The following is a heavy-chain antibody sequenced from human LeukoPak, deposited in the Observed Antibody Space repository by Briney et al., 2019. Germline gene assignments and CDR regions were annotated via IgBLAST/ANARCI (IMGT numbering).Heavy chain of an antibody. CDR3: ARDRIDYYDSSGYFYYYYMDV. J-gene: IGHJ6*03. V-gene: IGHV4-4*07. D-gene: IGHD3-22*01. Sequence: SETLSLTCTVSGGSISSYYWSWIRQPAGKGLEWVGRIYTSGSTNYNPSLKSRVTMSVDTSKNQFSLKQSSVTAADTAVYYCARDRIDYYDSSGYFYYYYMDVWGKGTTVTVSS. CDR2: IYTSGST. CDR1: GGSISSYY.